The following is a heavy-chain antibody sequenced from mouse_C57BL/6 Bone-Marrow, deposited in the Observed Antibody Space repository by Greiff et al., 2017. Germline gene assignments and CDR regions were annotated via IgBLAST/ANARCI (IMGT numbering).Heavy chain of an antibody. D-gene: IGHD4-1*01. CDR2: INPSSGST. V-gene: IGHV1-7*01. J-gene: IGHJ2*01. Sequence: QVHVKQSGAELAKPGASVKLSCKASGYTFTSYWMHWVKQRPGQGLEWIGYINPSSGSTKYNQKFKDKATLTSDKSSSTAYMQLSSLTYEDSAVYYCAILREELRVYFDYWGQGTTLTVSS. CDR1: GYTFTSYW. CDR3: AILREELRVYFDY.